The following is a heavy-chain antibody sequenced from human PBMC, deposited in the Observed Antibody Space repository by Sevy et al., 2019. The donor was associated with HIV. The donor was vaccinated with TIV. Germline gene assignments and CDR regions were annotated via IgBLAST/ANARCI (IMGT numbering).Heavy chain of an antibody. CDR2: ISDDSRYI. J-gene: IGHJ4*02. D-gene: IGHD3-3*01. CDR3: ARDFTVFGVVSGIDY. Sequence: GGSLRLSCAASGFTFRTYSMNWVRQAPGKGLEWLSSISDDSRYIYYSDSVNGRFTISRANAKNFLFLQMNNLRVEDTAIYYCARDFTVFGVVSGIDYWGQGNLVTVSS. CDR1: GFTFRTYS. V-gene: IGHV3-21*04.